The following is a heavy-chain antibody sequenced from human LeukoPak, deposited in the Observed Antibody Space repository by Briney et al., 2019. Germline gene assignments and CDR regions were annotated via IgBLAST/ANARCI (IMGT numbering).Heavy chain of an antibody. CDR3: TRAHSYYYGSGSYYPNDY. V-gene: IGHV3-49*04. D-gene: IGHD3-10*01. J-gene: IGHJ4*02. CDR1: GFTFGDYA. CDR2: IRSKAYGGTT. Sequence: GGSLRLSCTASGFTFGDYAMSWVRQAPGKGLEWVGLIRSKAYGGTTEYAASVKGRFTISRDDSKSIAYLQMNSLKTEDTAVYYCTRAHSYYYGSGSYYPNDYWGQGTLVTVSS.